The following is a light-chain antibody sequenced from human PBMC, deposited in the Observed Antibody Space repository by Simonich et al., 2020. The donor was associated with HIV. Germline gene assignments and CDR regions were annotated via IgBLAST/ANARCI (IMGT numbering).Light chain of an antibody. CDR1: QGISNS. CDR2: AAS. V-gene: IGKV1-NL1*01. CDR3: QQYYSTPQLT. Sequence: DIQMTQSPSSLSASVGDRVTITCRASQGISNSLAWYQQKPGTAPKGLLYAASRLERGVPSSFSGSGSWPDYTLTISSLQPEDFATYYCQQYYSTPQLTFGGGTKVEIK. J-gene: IGKJ4*01.